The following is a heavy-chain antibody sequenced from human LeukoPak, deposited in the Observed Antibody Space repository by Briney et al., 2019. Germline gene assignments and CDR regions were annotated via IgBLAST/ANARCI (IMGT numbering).Heavy chain of an antibody. V-gene: IGHV3-30-3*01. Sequence: PGRSLRLSCAASGFTFSSYAMHWVRQAPGKGLEWVAVISYDGSNKYYADSVKGRFTISRDNSKNTLYLQMNSLRAEDTAVYYCAREGSGRRKGFDYWGQGTLVTVSS. CDR1: GFTFSSYA. J-gene: IGHJ4*02. CDR3: AREGSGRRKGFDY. D-gene: IGHD6-19*01. CDR2: ISYDGSNK.